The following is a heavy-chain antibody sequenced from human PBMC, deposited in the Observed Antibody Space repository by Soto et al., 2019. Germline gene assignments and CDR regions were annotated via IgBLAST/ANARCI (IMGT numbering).Heavy chain of an antibody. CDR3: ARGRDVDTAIVTRWYCFDP. Sequence: SVKVSGTASGGTFSSYAISWVRQAPGQGLEWMGGIIPIFGTANYAQKFQGRVTITADESTSTAYMELSSLRSEDTAVYYCARGRDVDTAIVTRWYCFDPWGQGXLVTVYS. CDR1: GGTFSSYA. J-gene: IGHJ5*02. CDR2: IIPIFGTA. V-gene: IGHV1-69*13. D-gene: IGHD5-18*01.